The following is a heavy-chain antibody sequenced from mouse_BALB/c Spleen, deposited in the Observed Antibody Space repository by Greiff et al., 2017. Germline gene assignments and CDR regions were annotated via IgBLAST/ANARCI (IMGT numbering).Heavy chain of an antibody. CDR1: GFNIKDTY. CDR3: ARERAYYGSSYWYFDV. D-gene: IGHD1-1*01. J-gene: IGHJ1*01. CDR2: IDPANGNT. V-gene: IGHV14-3*02. Sequence: VQLQQSGAELVKPGASVKLSCTASGFNIKDTYMHWVKQRPEQGLEWIGRIDPANGNTKYDPKFQGKATITADTSSSTAYMQLSSLTSEDSAIYYCARERAYYGSSYWYFDVWGAGTTVTVSS.